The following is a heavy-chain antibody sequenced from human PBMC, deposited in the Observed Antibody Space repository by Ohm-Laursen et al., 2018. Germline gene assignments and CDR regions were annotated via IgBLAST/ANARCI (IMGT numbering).Heavy chain of an antibody. CDR1: GFTFSSYA. V-gene: IGHV3-23*01. CDR2: IDYSGGSP. J-gene: IGHJ6*02. D-gene: IGHD2-15*01. Sequence: SLRLSCSASGFTFSSYAMTWVRQAPGKGLEWVSGIDYSGGSPYYADSVKGRFTISRDNSKNTLDLQMNNLSAEDTALYYCATDPGLPNGIDVWGQGTTVTVSS. CDR3: ATDPGLPNGIDV.